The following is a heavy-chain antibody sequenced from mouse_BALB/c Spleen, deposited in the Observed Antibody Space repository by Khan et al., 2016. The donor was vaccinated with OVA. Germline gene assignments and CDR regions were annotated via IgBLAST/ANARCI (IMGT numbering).Heavy chain of an antibody. J-gene: IGHJ3*01. D-gene: IGHD4-1*01. CDR3: ADHLTVSFAY. CDR2: ISSGGDYT. CDR1: GFTFSSYS. V-gene: IGHV5-6*01. Sequence: EVKLMESGGDLVKPGGSLKLSCAASGFTFSSYSMSWVRQTPDKRLEWVASISSGGDYTYYPDSVKGRFTISRDNAKNTLYLQMSDLKSEDTAMYYCADHLTVSFAYWGQGTLVTVSA.